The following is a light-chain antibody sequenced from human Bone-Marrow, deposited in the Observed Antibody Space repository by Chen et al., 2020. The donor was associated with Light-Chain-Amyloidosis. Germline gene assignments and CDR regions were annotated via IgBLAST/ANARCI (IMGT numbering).Light chain of an antibody. J-gene: IGKJ1*01. CDR1: QSLLYSNGVTY. V-gene: IGKV2D-29*01. CDR2: EAF. Sequence: DVVMTQTPLSLSVTPGQPASSSCKSSQSLLYSNGVTYLYWFLQKPGQTPQLLIYEAFNRFSGVPHRVRGSGSGTDVTLKISRVEAEDVGTYYCMQSIHLRTFGQGTKVEIK. CDR3: MQSIHLRT.